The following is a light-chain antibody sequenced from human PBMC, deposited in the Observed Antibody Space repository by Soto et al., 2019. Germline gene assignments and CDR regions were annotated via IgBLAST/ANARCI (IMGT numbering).Light chain of an antibody. CDR3: QQLNSYPS. J-gene: IGKJ4*01. Sequence: DIQLTQSPSFLSASVGARVTITCRASQGISSYLAWYQQKPGKAPKLLLYAASTLQSGVPSRFSGSGSGTEFTLTISSLQPEDFATYYCQQLNSYPSFGGGTKVEIK. V-gene: IGKV1-9*01. CDR2: AAS. CDR1: QGISSY.